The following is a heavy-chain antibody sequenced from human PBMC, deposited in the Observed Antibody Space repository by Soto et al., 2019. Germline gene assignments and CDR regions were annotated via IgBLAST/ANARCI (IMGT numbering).Heavy chain of an antibody. CDR2: ISANIIST. J-gene: IGHJ6*02. V-gene: IGHV3-23*01. CDR1: GFNFNSQA. CDR3: ARVDTPTVRVGMDV. D-gene: IGHD2-15*01. Sequence: GGSMELSCAASGFNFNSQAMTWVRQAPGKGLEWVSTISANIISTYYADSVKGRFTISRDNSKNTLYLQMSSLRVEDTAVYHCARVDTPTVRVGMDVWGQGTTVTVSS.